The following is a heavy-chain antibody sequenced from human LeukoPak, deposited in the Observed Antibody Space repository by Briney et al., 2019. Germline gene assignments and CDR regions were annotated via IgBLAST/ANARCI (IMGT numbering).Heavy chain of an antibody. CDR3: DAADF. V-gene: IGHV3-23*01. J-gene: IGHJ4*02. CDR1: GFSFASFA. D-gene: IGHD6-13*01. CDR2: ISDSGGRT. Sequence: GGSLRLSCAASGFSFASFAMGWVRQPPGKGLEWVSTISDSGGRTHYADSVQGRFTISRHNSKNTLYLQINNLRAEDTAIYYCDAADFWGQGTLVTVSS.